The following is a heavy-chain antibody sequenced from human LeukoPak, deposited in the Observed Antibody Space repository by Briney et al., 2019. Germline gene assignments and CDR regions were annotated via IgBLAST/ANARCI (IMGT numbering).Heavy chain of an antibody. D-gene: IGHD3-22*01. V-gene: IGHV1-18*01. CDR1: GGTFSSYA. Sequence: ASVKVSCKASGGTFSSYAISWVRQAPGQGLEWMGWISAYNGNTNYAQKLQGRVTMTTDTSTSTAYMELRSLRSDDTAVYYCARVRYYYDSSGEPAFDIWGQGTMVTVSS. CDR3: ARVRYYYDSSGEPAFDI. CDR2: ISAYNGNT. J-gene: IGHJ3*02.